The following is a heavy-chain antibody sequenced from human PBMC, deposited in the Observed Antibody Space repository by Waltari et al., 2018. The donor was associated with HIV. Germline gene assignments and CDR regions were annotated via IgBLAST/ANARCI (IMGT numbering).Heavy chain of an antibody. Sequence: EVQLVESGGGLVKPGGSLRLSCAASALTLSNSWMSWVRQAPGKGLEWGGRIKSKTDGGTEDYAAPVKGRCTIPRDDSKNILYLQMNSPKTEDPAVYYCYGFVWGQGTLVTVSS. V-gene: IGHV3-15*01. CDR2: IKSKTDGGTE. CDR1: ALTLSNSW. D-gene: IGHD3-10*01. CDR3: YGFV. J-gene: IGHJ4*02.